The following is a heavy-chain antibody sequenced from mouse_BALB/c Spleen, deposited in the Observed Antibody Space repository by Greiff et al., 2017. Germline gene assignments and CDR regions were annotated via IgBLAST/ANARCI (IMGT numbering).Heavy chain of an antibody. J-gene: IGHJ3*01. V-gene: IGHV3-2*02. CDR3: ARGYGNYGAWFAY. D-gene: IGHD2-10*02. CDR2: ISYSGST. Sequence: DVQLQESGPGLVKPSQSLSLTCTVTGYSITSDYAWNWIRQFPGNKLEWMGYISYSGSTSYNPSLKSRISITRDTSKNQFFLQLNSVTTEDTATYYCARGYGNYGAWFAYWGQGTLVTVSA. CDR1: GYSITSDYA.